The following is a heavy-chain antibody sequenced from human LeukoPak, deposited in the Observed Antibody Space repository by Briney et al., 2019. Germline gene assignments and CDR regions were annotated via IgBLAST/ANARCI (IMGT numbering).Heavy chain of an antibody. J-gene: IGHJ4*02. CDR1: GDSINVNY. V-gene: IGHV4-59*12. CDR2: LYNSGST. Sequence: PESLSLTCTVSGDSINVNYWSWIRQPPGKGLEWIGYLYNSGSTKYNPSLKSRVTISVDTSKNLFSLKLTSVTAADTAVYYCARGGTCYIDYWGQGTLVTVSS. D-gene: IGHD2-2*02. CDR3: ARGGTCYIDY.